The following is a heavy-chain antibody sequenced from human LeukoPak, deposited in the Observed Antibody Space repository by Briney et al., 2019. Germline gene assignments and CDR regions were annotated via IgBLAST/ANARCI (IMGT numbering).Heavy chain of an antibody. CDR2: INTNTGNP. V-gene: IGHV7-4-1*02. CDR1: GYTFTSYA. J-gene: IGHJ6*03. D-gene: IGHD3-3*01. CDR3: ARGYYDFSPTNYYYYMDV. Sequence: ASVKVSCKASGYTFTSYAMNWVRQAPGQGLEWMGWINTNTGNPTYAQGFTGRFVISLDTSVSTAYLQISSLKAEDTAVHYCARGYYDFSPTNYYYYMDVWGKGTTVTVSS.